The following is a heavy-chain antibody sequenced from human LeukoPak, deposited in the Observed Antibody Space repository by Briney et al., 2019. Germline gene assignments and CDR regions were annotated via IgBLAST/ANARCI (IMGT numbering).Heavy chain of an antibody. CDR1: GFTVSSNY. J-gene: IGHJ4*02. D-gene: IGHD1-26*01. CDR2: IYSGGST. Sequence: AGSLRLSCAASGFTVSSNYMSWVRQAPGKGLEWVSVIYSGGSTYYADSVKGRFTISRDNSKNTLYLQLNSLRAADTAVYYCARDTTLDYWGQGTLVTVSS. V-gene: IGHV3-53*01. CDR3: ARDTTLDY.